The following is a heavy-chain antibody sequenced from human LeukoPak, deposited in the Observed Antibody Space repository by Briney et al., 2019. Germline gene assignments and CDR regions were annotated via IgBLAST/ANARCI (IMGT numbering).Heavy chain of an antibody. D-gene: IGHD2-15*01. J-gene: IGHJ6*02. CDR3: ATGIVAVYYYGMDV. CDR1: GYTLTELS. V-gene: IGHV1-24*01. Sequence: ASVKVSCKVSGYTLTELSMHWERQAPGKGLEWMGGFDPEDGETIYAQKFQGRVTMTEDTSTDTAYMELSSLRSEDTAVYYCATGIVAVYYYGMDVWGQGTTVTVSS. CDR2: FDPEDGET.